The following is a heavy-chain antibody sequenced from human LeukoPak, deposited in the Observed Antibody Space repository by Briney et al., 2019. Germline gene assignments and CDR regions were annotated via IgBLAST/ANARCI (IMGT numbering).Heavy chain of an antibody. CDR3: ARALGSSSSYGY. V-gene: IGHV4-59*01. D-gene: IGHD6-13*01. CDR1: GGSISSYY. J-gene: IGHJ4*02. Sequence: SETLSLTCTVSGGSISSYYWSWIRQPPGKGLEWIGYIYYSGSTNYNPSLKSRVTISVDSSKNQFSLKLSSVTAADTAVYYCARALGSSSSYGYWGQGTLVTVSS. CDR2: IYYSGST.